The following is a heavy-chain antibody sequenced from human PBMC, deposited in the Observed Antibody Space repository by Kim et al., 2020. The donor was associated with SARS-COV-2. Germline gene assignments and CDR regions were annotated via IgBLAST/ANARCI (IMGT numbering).Heavy chain of an antibody. CDR3: ARFGSMVRRIIVHYYARDL. Sequence: GGSLRLSCAASGFTFSSYDIHWVRQAPGKGLEWVALVSHDGSETSHADSVKGRFTISRDNSKKTLYLQMNSLRHEDTAVYYCARFGSMVRRIIVHYYARDLWGHGTTVTVSS. J-gene: IGHJ6*02. V-gene: IGHV3-30*03. CDR1: GFTFSSYD. D-gene: IGHD3-10*01. CDR2: VSHDGSET.